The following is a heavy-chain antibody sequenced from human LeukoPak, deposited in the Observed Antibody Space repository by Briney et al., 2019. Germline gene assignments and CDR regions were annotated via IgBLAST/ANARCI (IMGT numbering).Heavy chain of an antibody. CDR2: INPNSGGT. CDR1: GYTFTGYY. J-gene: IGHJ4*02. CDR3: ARNGASGYGDYLWEVIFDY. Sequence: ASVKVSCKASGYTFTGYYMHWVRQAPGQGLEWMGWINPNSGGTNYAQKFQGWVTMTRDTSISTAYMELSRLRSDDTAVYYCARNGASGYGDYLWEVIFDYWGQGTLVTVSS. D-gene: IGHD4-17*01. V-gene: IGHV1-2*04.